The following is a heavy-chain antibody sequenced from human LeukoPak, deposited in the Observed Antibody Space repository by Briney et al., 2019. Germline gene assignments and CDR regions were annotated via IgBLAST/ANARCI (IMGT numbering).Heavy chain of an antibody. CDR1: GFTFGDYA. D-gene: IGHD2-15*01. CDR2: ISSSGSTI. Sequence: GGSLRLSCTASGFTFGDYAMSWVRQAPGKGLEWVSYISSSGSTIYYADSVKGRFTISRDNAKNSLYLQMNSLRAEDTAVYYCARVPGGNSYYYYMDVWGKGTTVTVSS. V-gene: IGHV3-48*03. J-gene: IGHJ6*03. CDR3: ARVPGGNSYYYYMDV.